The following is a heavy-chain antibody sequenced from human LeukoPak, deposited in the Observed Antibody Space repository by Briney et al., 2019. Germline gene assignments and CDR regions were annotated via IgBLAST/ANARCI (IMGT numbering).Heavy chain of an antibody. CDR1: GGSITNLDYY. D-gene: IGHD3-10*01. Sequence: TPSQTLSLTCTVSGGSITNLDYYWTWIRQPAGKRLEWIGRIYTSGGTNYNPSLKSRVTMSVDRSKNETSLHLASLTAADTALYYCAGRGSSSGTFDIWGPRTFVTVSS. J-gene: IGHJ3*02. CDR3: AGRGSSSGTFDI. V-gene: IGHV4-61*02. CDR2: IYTSGGT.